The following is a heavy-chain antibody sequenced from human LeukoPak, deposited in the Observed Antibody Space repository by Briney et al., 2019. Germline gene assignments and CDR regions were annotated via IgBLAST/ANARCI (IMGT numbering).Heavy chain of an antibody. J-gene: IGHJ4*02. CDR1: ECTISSCS. D-gene: IGHD3-10*01. CDR3: ERSMPQGVRGAADY. Sequence: GGSLRLSCAASECTISSCSIYWVRLAPGKGLGLVSSISSNRSYRYYADSVNGRLTISRDDTNKSLYLQMNSLGADAAAAYYCERSMPQGVRGAADYWGQGTLVTVSS. CDR2: ISSNRSYR. V-gene: IGHV3-21*01.